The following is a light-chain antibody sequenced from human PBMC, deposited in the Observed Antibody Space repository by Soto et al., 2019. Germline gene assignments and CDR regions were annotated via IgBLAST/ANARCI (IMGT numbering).Light chain of an antibody. CDR3: QQSYSTPLT. CDR2: AAS. Sequence: DIQMTQSPSSLSASVGDRVTITCRASQSISSYLNWYQQKPGKAPKLLIYAASSLQSGVPSRFSGSGSGTDFTITISSLQSEDSATYYCQQSYSTPLTFGGGTKVEIK. CDR1: QSISSY. J-gene: IGKJ4*02. V-gene: IGKV1-39*01.